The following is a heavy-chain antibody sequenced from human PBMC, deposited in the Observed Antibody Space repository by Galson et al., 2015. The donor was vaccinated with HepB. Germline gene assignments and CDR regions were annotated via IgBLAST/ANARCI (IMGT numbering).Heavy chain of an antibody. J-gene: IGHJ4*02. Sequence: SLRLSCAASGFTFSNYAMSWVRQAPGKGLEWVSGISDSGSSTYYADSVKGRFTISRDNSKNTLYLQMNSLRDEDTAIYYCAKRHYYGSGSLDYWGQGTLVTASS. CDR3: AKRHYYGSGSLDY. CDR2: ISDSGSST. D-gene: IGHD3-10*01. V-gene: IGHV3-23*01. CDR1: GFTFSNYA.